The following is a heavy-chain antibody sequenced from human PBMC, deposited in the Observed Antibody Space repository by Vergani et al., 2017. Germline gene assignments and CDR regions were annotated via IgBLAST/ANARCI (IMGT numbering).Heavy chain of an antibody. J-gene: IGHJ5*02. D-gene: IGHD6-19*01. V-gene: IGHV4-39*01. CDR3: ARHSTVEWLVKLGWIDP. CDR1: GASIISSNYY. CDR2: IYYSGST. Sequence: QLQLQESGPGLVKPSATLSLTCSVSGASIISSNYYWGLIRQPPGKVLEWIASIYYSGSTYYNPSLKSRVTISVDTSKNQFSLKLSSVTAADTAVYFSARHSTVEWLVKLGWIDPWGKGILVTVSS.